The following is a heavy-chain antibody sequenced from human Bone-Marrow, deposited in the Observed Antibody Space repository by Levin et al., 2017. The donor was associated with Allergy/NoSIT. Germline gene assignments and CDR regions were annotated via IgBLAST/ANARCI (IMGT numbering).Heavy chain of an antibody. J-gene: IGHJ4*02. CDR1: GFTFSGVG. CDR2: LWYDGTNK. Sequence: GESLKISCAASGFTFSGVGMHWVRQAPGKGLEWVGALWYDGTNKYYADSVKGRFTISRDNTYNTLFLHMESLRAEDTAVYYCASLVGTTTYWGQGTLVTVSS. CDR3: ASLVGTTTY. V-gene: IGHV3-33*03. D-gene: IGHD1-26*01.